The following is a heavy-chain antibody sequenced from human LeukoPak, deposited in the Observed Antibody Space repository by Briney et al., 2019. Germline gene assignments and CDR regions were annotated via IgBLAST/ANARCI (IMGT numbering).Heavy chain of an antibody. J-gene: IGHJ4*02. Sequence: GASVKVSCKVSGYTLTELSIHWVRQAPGKGLEWVGGFDPEDGETIYAQKFQDRVTMTEDTSTDTAYMELSSLRSEDTAVYYCATQILVAFLYYFDYWGQGTLVTVSS. CDR1: GYTLTELS. D-gene: IGHD2-21*01. CDR2: FDPEDGET. V-gene: IGHV1-24*01. CDR3: ATQILVAFLYYFDY.